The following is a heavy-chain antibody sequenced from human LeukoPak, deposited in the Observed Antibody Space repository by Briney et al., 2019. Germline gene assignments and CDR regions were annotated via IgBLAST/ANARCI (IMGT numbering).Heavy chain of an antibody. D-gene: IGHD1-1*01. V-gene: IGHV1-18*01. CDR3: ARMRVSQLERRGPKTDYYYYGMDV. Sequence: ASVKVSCKASGYTFTSYGISWVRQAPGQGLEWMGWISAYNGNTNYAQKLQGRVTMTTDTSTSTAYMELRSLRSDDTAVYYCARMRVSQLERRGPKTDYYYYGMDVWGQGTTVTVSS. J-gene: IGHJ6*02. CDR1: GYTFTSYG. CDR2: ISAYNGNT.